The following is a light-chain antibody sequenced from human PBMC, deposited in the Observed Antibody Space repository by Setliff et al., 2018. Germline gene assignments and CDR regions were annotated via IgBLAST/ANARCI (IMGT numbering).Light chain of an antibody. J-gene: IGKJ4*01. CDR3: QQFKIYPLT. CDR2: DAS. Sequence: AIQLTQSPASLSASVGDSVTISCRASQGITSGLAWYQQKPGKPPRVLISDASNLEIGVPSRFSGSGSGTDFSLTISSLQPEDYATYYCQQFKIYPLTFGGGT. V-gene: IGKV1-13*02. CDR1: QGITSG.